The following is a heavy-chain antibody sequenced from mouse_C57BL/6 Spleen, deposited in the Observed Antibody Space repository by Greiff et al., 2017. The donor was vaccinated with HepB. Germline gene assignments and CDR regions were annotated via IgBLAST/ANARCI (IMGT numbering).Heavy chain of an antibody. J-gene: IGHJ2*01. CDR3: AREGNGYYGVDY. CDR2: IHPNSGST. V-gene: IGHV1-64*01. CDR1: GYTFTSYW. Sequence: QVQLQQPGAELVKPGASVKLSCKASGYTFTSYWMHWVKQRPGQGLEWIGMIHPNSGSTNYNEKFKSKATLTVDKSSSTAYMQLSSLTSEDSAVYYWAREGNGYYGVDYWGQGTTLTVSS. D-gene: IGHD2-3*01.